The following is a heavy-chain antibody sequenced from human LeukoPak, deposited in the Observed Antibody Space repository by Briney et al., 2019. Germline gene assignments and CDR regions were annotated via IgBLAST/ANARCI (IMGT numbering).Heavy chain of an antibody. D-gene: IGHD2-15*01. Sequence: GGSLRLSCAGTGFTVSGNYMAWVRQAPGKGLEWVSTIYGGGSTYYADSVKGRFTISRDNSKNTVYLQMNSLNSEDTAMYYCAKDLFCTGGSCYSGRLQHWGQGTLVTVSS. J-gene: IGHJ1*01. V-gene: IGHV3-53*05. CDR1: GFTVSGNY. CDR3: AKDLFCTGGSCYSGRLQH. CDR2: IYGGGST.